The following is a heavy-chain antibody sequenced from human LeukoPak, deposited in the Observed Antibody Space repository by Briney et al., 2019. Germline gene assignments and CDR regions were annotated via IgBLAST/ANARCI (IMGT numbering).Heavy chain of an antibody. Sequence: GGCLRLSCAASGFTLSAYAMTWVRQAPGKGLGWVSSIGSDNKPHYSESVKGRFAISRDSAKNSLYLQMNSLTDEDTAVYYCARDQGTGYYFDCWGQGTLVTVSS. D-gene: IGHD1-1*01. CDR3: ARDQGTGYYFDC. J-gene: IGHJ4*02. V-gene: IGHV3-69-1*01. CDR2: IGSDNKP. CDR1: GFTLSAYA.